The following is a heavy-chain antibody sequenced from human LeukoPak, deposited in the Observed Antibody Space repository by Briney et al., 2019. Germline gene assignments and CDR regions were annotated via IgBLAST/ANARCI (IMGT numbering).Heavy chain of an antibody. D-gene: IGHD4-23*01. Sequence: SVKVSCKASGGTFSSYAISWVRQAPGQGLEWMGGIIPIFGTANYAQKFQGRVTITTDESTSTAYMELSSLRSEDTAVYYCARVYGANNDWFDPWGQGTLVTVSS. V-gene: IGHV1-69*05. J-gene: IGHJ5*02. CDR3: ARVYGANNDWFDP. CDR2: IIPIFGTA. CDR1: GGTFSSYA.